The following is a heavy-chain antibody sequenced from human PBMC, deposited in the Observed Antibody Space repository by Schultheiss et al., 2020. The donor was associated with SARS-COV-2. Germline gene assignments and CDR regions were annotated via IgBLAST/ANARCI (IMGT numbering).Heavy chain of an antibody. Sequence: SVKVSCKASGGTFSSYAISWVRQAPGQGLEWMGGIIPIFGTANYAQKFQGRVTMTRNTSISTAYMELSSLRSEDTAVYYCARGAVVPAAVMGLDPWGQGTLVTVSS. V-gene: IGHV1-69*05. CDR3: ARGAVVPAAVMGLDP. CDR2: IIPIFGTA. D-gene: IGHD2-2*01. CDR1: GGTFSSYA. J-gene: IGHJ5*02.